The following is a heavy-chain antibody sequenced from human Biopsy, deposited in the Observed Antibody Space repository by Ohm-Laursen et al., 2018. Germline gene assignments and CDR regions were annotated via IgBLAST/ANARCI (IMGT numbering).Heavy chain of an antibody. D-gene: IGHD3-16*01. CDR1: RDSISNYY. Sequence: TLSPTCTVSRDSISNYYWTWTRQSPGKGLEWIGYIYYTGSTNYNPSVKSRVTISVDTSKNQFSLKLNSVTAADTAVYFCARDSRGGHLNTTLITGKNLDSWGQGILVTVSS. CDR2: IYYTGST. J-gene: IGHJ4*02. CDR3: ARDSRGGHLNTTLITGKNLDS. V-gene: IGHV4-59*01.